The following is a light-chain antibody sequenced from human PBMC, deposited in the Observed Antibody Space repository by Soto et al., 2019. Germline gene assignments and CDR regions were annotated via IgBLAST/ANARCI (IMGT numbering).Light chain of an antibody. V-gene: IGKV1-5*03. CDR2: KTS. J-gene: IGKJ4*01. CDR3: QQRSNWPLT. Sequence: DIDMTQSPSTLSGTAGERVPLTCRASQTISSWLAWYQQKPGKAPKLLIYKTSSLESGVPSRFSGSGSGAEFTLTISSLEPEDFAVYYCQQRSNWPLTFGGGTKVDI. CDR1: QTISSW.